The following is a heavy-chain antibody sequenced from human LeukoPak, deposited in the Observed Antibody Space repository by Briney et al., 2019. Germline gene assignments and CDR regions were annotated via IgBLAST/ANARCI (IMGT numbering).Heavy chain of an antibody. D-gene: IGHD3-3*01. V-gene: IGHV1-46*01. CDR3: AAAPITIFGVAPIDY. J-gene: IGHJ4*02. Sequence: GASVKVSCKASGYTFTSYYMHWVRQAPGQGLEWMGMINPSGGSTTYAQKFQERVTITRDMSTSTAYMELSSLRSEDTAVYYCAAAPITIFGVAPIDYWGQGTLVTVSS. CDR2: INPSGGST. CDR1: GYTFTSYY.